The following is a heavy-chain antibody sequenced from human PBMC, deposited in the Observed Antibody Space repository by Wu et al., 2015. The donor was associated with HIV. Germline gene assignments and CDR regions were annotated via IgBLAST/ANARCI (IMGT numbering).Heavy chain of an antibody. V-gene: IGHV1-46*03. Sequence: QVQLVQSGAEVKKPGASVKVSCKASGYTFTSYYMHWVRQAPGQGLEWMGIINPSGGSTSYAQKFQGRVTMTRDTSTSTVYMELSSLRSEDTAVYYCARAFTVTTPFDYVGQGTLVHRLL. CDR3: ARAFTVTTPFDY. J-gene: IGHJ4*02. CDR1: GYTFTSYY. CDR2: INPSGGST. D-gene: IGHD4-17*01.